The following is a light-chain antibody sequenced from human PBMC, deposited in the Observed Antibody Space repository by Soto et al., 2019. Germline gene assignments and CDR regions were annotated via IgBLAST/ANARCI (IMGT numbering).Light chain of an antibody. CDR1: QSVSSSY. CDR3: QQYGSSPRT. Sequence: EIVLTQSPGALSLSPGERVTLSCGASQSVSSSYLAWYQQKPGQAPRLLIYGASTRATGIPDRFSGSGSGTVFTLTISRLEPEDFAVYYCQQYGSSPRTFGQGTKVEIK. J-gene: IGKJ1*01. V-gene: IGKV3-20*01. CDR2: GAS.